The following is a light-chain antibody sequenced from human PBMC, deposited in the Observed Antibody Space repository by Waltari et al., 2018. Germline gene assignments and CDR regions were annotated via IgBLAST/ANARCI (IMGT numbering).Light chain of an antibody. Sequence: DIQMPQSPPSLSASVGDTVTMTCRASQSVRNYLTWFQQKPGEAPKLLIHAASSVGFGVPSRFSGSGSETDFTLTIAGLQREDVGTYYCQQTYTVPRSFGQGTKVE. V-gene: IGKV1-39*01. CDR1: QSVRNY. J-gene: IGKJ2*01. CDR2: AAS. CDR3: QQTYTVPRS.